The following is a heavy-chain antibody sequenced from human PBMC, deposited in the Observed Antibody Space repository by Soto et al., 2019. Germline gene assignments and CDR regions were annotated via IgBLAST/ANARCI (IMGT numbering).Heavy chain of an antibody. CDR1: GGSISIYY. CDR3: ATYYYGSGSSY. D-gene: IGHD3-10*01. CDR2: IYYSGST. Sequence: SETLSLTCTVSGGSISIYYWRWIRHPPGKGLEWIGYIYYSGSTNYNPSLKSRVTISVDTSKNQFSLKLSSVTAADTAVYYCATYYYGSGSSYWGQGTLVTVSS. J-gene: IGHJ4*02. V-gene: IGHV4-59*01.